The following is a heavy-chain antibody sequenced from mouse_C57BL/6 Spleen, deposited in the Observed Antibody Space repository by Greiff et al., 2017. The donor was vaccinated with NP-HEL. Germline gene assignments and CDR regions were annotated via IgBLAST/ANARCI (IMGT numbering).Heavy chain of an antibody. CDR2: IYPGDGDT. J-gene: IGHJ4*01. D-gene: IGHD2-1*01. CDR1: GYAFSSSW. V-gene: IGHV1-82*01. CDR3: ARCYYGNYFYAMDY. Sequence: QVQLQQSGPELVKPGASVEISCKASGYAFSSSWMNWVKQRPGKGLEWIGRIYPGDGDTNYNGKFKGKATLTADKSSSTAYMQLSSLTSEDSAVYFCARCYYGNYFYAMDYWGQGTSVTVSS.